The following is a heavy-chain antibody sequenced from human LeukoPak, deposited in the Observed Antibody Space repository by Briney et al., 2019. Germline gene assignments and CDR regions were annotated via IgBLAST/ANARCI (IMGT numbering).Heavy chain of an antibody. D-gene: IGHD5-12*01. CDR1: GFTFSSYA. Sequence: GGALXLSXAASGFTFSSYAMSWVRQAPGKGLEWVSAISGSGGSTYYADSVKGRFTISRDNSKNTLYLQMNSLRAEDTAVYYCAKVASPWYFDYWGQGTLVTVSS. CDR3: AKVASPWYFDY. J-gene: IGHJ4*02. CDR2: ISGSGGST. V-gene: IGHV3-23*01.